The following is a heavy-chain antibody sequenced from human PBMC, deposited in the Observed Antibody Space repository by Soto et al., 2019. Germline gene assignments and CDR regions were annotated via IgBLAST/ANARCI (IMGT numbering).Heavy chain of an antibody. D-gene: IGHD3-22*01. CDR3: ARDEATMIVVVTRHAYYGMDV. J-gene: IGHJ6*02. CDR2: TYYRSKWYN. V-gene: IGHV6-1*01. Sequence: SPTLSLPCAISGDSVSSNSAAWNWIRQSPSRGLEWLGRTYYRSKWYNDYAVSVKSRITINPDTSKNQFSLQLNSVTPEDTAVYYCARDEATMIVVVTRHAYYGMDVWGQGTTRTVSS. CDR1: GDSVSSNSAA.